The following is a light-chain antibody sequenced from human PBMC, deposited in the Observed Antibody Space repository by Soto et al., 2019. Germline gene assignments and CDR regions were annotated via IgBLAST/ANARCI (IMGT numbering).Light chain of an antibody. CDR1: QSVSSSY. CDR3: QQYGSSPRGT. V-gene: IGKV3-20*01. Sequence: EIVLTQSPGTLSLSPGERATLSCRARQSVSSSYLAWYQQKPGQAPRLLIYGASSRATGIPDRFSGSGSGTDFTLTISRLEPEDFAVYYCQQYGSSPRGTFGGGTKVEIK. CDR2: GAS. J-gene: IGKJ4*01.